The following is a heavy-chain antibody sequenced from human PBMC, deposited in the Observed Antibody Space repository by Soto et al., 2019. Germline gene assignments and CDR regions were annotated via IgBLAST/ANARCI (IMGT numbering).Heavy chain of an antibody. CDR2: ISYDGNIK. D-gene: IGHD2-2*01. Sequence: QVQLVESGGGVVQPGRSLRLSCAASGFSFSTYGMHWVRQAPGKGLEWVAVISYDGNIKYYADSVKGRFTISRDKSKNTLHLQMNSLRVEDTAVYFCATYDIVVVPAAYSVELDSWGQGTLVTVSS. CDR1: GFSFSTYG. CDR3: ATYDIVVVPAAYSVELDS. V-gene: IGHV3-30*03. J-gene: IGHJ4*02.